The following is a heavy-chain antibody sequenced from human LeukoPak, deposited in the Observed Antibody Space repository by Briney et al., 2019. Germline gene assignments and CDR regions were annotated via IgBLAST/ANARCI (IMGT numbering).Heavy chain of an antibody. CDR3: ARGVSSGWYPFDY. J-gene: IGHJ4*02. CDR1: VGTFSSYA. D-gene: IGHD6-19*01. V-gene: IGHV1-69*04. CDR2: IIPILGIA. Sequence: SVKVSCKASVGTFSSYAIRWVRQAPGQGLEWMGRIIPILGIANYAQKFQGRVTITADKYTSTAYMELSSLRSEDTAVYYCARGVSSGWYPFDYWGQGTLVTVSS.